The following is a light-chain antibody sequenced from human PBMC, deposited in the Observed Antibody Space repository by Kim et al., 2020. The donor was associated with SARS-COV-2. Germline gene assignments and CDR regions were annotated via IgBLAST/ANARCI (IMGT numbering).Light chain of an antibody. CDR2: DNY. CDR1: SSNVGNNY. Sequence: QAVVTQPPSVSAAPGQKVTISCSGSSSNVGNNYVSWYQQLPGTAPKLLIYDNYKRPSGIPDRFSGSRSGTSATLDITGLQTGDEADYYCGTWDTNLRAGVFGGGTQLTVL. V-gene: IGLV1-51*01. J-gene: IGLJ2*01. CDR3: GTWDTNLRAGV.